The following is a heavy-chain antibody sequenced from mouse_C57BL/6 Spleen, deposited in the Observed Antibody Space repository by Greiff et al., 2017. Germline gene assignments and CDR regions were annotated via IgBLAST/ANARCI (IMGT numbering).Heavy chain of an antibody. Sequence: VQLKQPGAELVRPGTSVKLSCKASGYTFTSYWMHWVKQRPGQGLEWIGVIDPSASYTNYNQKFKGQATLTVDTSSSTAYMQLSSLTSEDSAVYYCARGPLYYSKGEAMDYWGQGTSVTVSS. D-gene: IGHD2-5*01. CDR2: IDPSASYT. V-gene: IGHV1-59*01. CDR3: ARGPLYYSKGEAMDY. CDR1: GYTFTSYW. J-gene: IGHJ4*01.